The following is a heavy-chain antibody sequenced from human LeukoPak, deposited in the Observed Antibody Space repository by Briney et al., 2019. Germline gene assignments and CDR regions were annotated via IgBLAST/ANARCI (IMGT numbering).Heavy chain of an antibody. CDR1: GESISSYY. CDR3: ARRHTNSYWYFDL. V-gene: IGHV4-59*08. J-gene: IGHJ2*01. CDR2: IYYTGST. Sequence: PSETLSLTCTVSGESISSYYWSWIRQPPGKGLEWIGDIYYTGSTNYNPSLKSRVTISVDTAQNQFSLNLSSVTAADTAVYYWARRHTNSYWYFDLWGRGTLVTVSS. D-gene: IGHD1-1*01.